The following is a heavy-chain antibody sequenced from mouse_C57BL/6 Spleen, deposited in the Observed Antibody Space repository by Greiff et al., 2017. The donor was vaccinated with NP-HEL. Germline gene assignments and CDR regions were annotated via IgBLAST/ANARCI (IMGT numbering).Heavy chain of an antibody. V-gene: IGHV3-6*01. D-gene: IGHD2-4*01. J-gene: IGHJ1*03. CDR1: GYSITSGYY. CDR3: ASFYYDYDGDWYFDV. Sequence: EVKLMESGPGLVKPSQSLSLTCSVTGYSITSGYYWNWIRQFPGNKLEWMGYISYDGSNNYNPSLTNRISITHDTSKNQFFLKLNSVTTEDTATYYSASFYYDYDGDWYFDVWGTGTTVTVSS. CDR2: ISYDGSN.